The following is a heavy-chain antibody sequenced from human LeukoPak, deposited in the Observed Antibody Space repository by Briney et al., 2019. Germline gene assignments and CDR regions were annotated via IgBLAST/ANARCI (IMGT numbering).Heavy chain of an antibody. CDR3: ARHYPNDNGDAFDS. D-gene: IGHD4-17*01. CDR2: T. CDR1: GGSLTDGDYY. V-gene: IGHV4-39*07. J-gene: IGHJ4*02. Sequence: PSEALSLTCTVSGGSLTDGDYYWGWVRQPPETGLQWIATTYEGASLKSRVTISLDTSKNQFFLRLTSVTAADTAVYYCARHYPNDNGDAFDSWGQGTLVTVSS.